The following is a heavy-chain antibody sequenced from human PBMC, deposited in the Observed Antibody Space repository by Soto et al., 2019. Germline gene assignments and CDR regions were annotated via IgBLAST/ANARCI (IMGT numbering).Heavy chain of an antibody. V-gene: IGHV3-74*01. Sequence: GGSLRLSCAASGFTFSSYWMHWVRQAPGKGLVWVSRINSDGSSTSYADSVKGRFTISRDNAKNTLYLQMNSLRAEDTAVYYCARGDSSSWYGSYYYYYGMDVWGRGTTVTVSS. CDR2: INSDGSST. CDR3: ARGDSSSWYGSYYYYYGMDV. CDR1: GFTFSSYW. J-gene: IGHJ6*02. D-gene: IGHD6-13*01.